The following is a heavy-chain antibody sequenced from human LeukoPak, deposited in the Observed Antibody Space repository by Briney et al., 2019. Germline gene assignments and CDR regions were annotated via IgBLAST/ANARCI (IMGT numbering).Heavy chain of an antibody. J-gene: IGHJ4*02. Sequence: GESLKISCKGSGYDFTSNWIGWVRQMPGKGLEWMGIIYPGDSDTRYGPSFQGQVIISADKSISTAYLQWSSLKASDTAMYYCARLLSDMLGPFDYWGQGTLVTVSS. V-gene: IGHV5-51*01. CDR3: ARLLSDMLGPFDY. CDR2: IYPGDSDT. CDR1: GYDFTSNW. D-gene: IGHD2-21*02.